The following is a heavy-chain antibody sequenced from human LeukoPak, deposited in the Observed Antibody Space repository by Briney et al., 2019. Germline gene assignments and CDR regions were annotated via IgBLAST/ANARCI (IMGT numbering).Heavy chain of an antibody. J-gene: IGHJ5*02. D-gene: IGHD3-10*01. Sequence: ASVKVSCKASGGTFSSYAISWVRQAPGQGLEWMGRIIPILGIANYAQKFQGRVTITADKSTSTAYVELSSLRSEDTAVYYCARGVYYGSGSYYNGGNWFDPWGQGTLVTVSS. CDR1: GGTFSSYA. V-gene: IGHV1-69*04. CDR3: ARGVYYGSGSYYNGGNWFDP. CDR2: IIPILGIA.